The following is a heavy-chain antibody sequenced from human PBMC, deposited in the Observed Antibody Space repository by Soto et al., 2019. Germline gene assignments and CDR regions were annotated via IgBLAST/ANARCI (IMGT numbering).Heavy chain of an antibody. CDR3: ARPSMVLWFGELFSGWFDP. Sequence: PSETQSLTCPVSGGTISSSSYYWGWIRQPPGKGLEWIGSIYYSGSTYYNPSLKSRVTISVDTSKNQFSLKLSSVTAADTAVYYCARPSMVLWFGELFSGWFDPWGQGTLVTVSS. V-gene: IGHV4-39*01. CDR1: GGTISSSSYY. J-gene: IGHJ5*02. D-gene: IGHD3-10*01. CDR2: IYYSGST.